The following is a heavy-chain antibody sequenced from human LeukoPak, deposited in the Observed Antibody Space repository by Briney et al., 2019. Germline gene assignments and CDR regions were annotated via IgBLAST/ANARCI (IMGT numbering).Heavy chain of an antibody. CDR3: ARHVPKLLLWFGEFDY. Sequence: SETLSLTCTVSGGSISSALYHWGWIRQPPGKNLEWLGSVYYTGSTHNNPSLKSRVTISVDTSKNQFSLKLSSVTAADTAVYYCARHVPKLLLWFGEFDYWGQGTLVTVSS. CDR2: VYYTGST. J-gene: IGHJ4*02. CDR1: GGSISSALYH. V-gene: IGHV4-39*01. D-gene: IGHD3-10*01.